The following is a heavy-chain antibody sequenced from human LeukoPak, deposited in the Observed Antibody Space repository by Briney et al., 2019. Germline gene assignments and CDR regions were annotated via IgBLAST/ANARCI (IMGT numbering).Heavy chain of an antibody. D-gene: IGHD3-16*01. CDR3: ARGRLRLGELLGY. CDR2: INPNSGGT. Sequence: ASVKVSCKASGYTFTGYYMHSVRQAPGQGLEWMGWINPNSGGTNYAQKFQGRVTMTRDTSISTAYMELSRLRSDDTAVYYCARGRLRLGELLGYWGQGTLVTVSS. V-gene: IGHV1-2*02. J-gene: IGHJ4*02. CDR1: GYTFTGYY.